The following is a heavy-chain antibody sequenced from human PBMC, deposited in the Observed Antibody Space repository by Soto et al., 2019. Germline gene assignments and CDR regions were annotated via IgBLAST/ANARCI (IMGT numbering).Heavy chain of an antibody. CDR1: GGTFSSYA. CDR2: VIPIFGTA. CDR3: ARDRKPTYYYDSSDRDYLDY. V-gene: IGHV1-69*13. Sequence: GASVKVSCKASGGTFSSYAISWVRQAPGQGLEWMGGVIPIFGTANYAQKFQGRVTITADESTSTAYMELSSLRSEDTAVYYCARDRKPTYYYDSSDRDYLDYWGQGTPVTVSS. D-gene: IGHD3-22*01. J-gene: IGHJ4*02.